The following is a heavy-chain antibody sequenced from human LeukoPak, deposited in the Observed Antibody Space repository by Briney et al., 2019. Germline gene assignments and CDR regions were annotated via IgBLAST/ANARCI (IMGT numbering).Heavy chain of an antibody. CDR1: GFTFSNYA. D-gene: IGHD3-22*01. CDR2: ISGSGDST. CDR3: TRHTYYEDGFDY. J-gene: IGHJ4*02. Sequence: PGGSLRLSCAASGFTFSNYAMRWVRQAPGKGLEWVSGISGSGDSTYYADSVKGRFTISRDNSKNTLYLQMNSLKIEDTAVYYCTRHTYYEDGFDYWGQGTLVTVSS. V-gene: IGHV3-23*01.